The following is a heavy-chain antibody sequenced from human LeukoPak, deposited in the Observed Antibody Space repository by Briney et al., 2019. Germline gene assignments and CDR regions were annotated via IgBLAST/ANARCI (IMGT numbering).Heavy chain of an antibody. CDR1: GFTFSSYA. Sequence: GGSLRLSCAASGFTFSSYAMHWVRQAPGKGLEYVSAISSNGGSTYYANPVKDRFTISRDNSKNTLYLQMGSLRAEDMAVYYCARSIAVAANIDYWGQGTLVTVSS. V-gene: IGHV3-64*01. J-gene: IGHJ4*02. D-gene: IGHD6-19*01. CDR2: ISSNGGST. CDR3: ARSIAVAANIDY.